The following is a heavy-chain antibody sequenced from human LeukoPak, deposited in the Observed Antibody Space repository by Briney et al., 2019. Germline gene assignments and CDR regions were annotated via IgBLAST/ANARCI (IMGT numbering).Heavy chain of an antibody. Sequence: GGSLRLSCAASGFTLSYYTMNWVRQAPEKGLEWVSSISSSSKYIHYADSVKGRFTISRDNAKNSLYLQMNGLEAEDTAVYYCTRAGLREGHNEAIDYWGQGTLVTVSS. CDR2: ISSSSKYI. J-gene: IGHJ4*02. V-gene: IGHV3-21*01. CDR1: GFTLSYYT. CDR3: TRAGLREGHNEAIDY. D-gene: IGHD5-24*01.